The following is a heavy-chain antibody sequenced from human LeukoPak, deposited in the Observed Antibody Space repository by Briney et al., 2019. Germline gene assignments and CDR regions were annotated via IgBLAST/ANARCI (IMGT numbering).Heavy chain of an antibody. J-gene: IGHJ4*02. D-gene: IGHD1-14*01. Sequence: GESLKIPCKGSGYIFSSYLIGWVRQLPAEGREGRGIIYPGDSDTRYSPAFQGQVTISADKSINTAYLQWSSLKASDTAMYFCARLTIGQQYYFDYWGQGTLVTVSS. CDR1: GYIFSSYL. CDR3: ARLTIGQQYYFDY. CDR2: IYPGDSDT. V-gene: IGHV5-51*01.